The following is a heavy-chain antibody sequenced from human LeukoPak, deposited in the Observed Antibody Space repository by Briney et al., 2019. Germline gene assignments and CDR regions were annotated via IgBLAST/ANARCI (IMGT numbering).Heavy chain of an antibody. CDR2: IWHDGSHK. J-gene: IGHJ4*02. CDR3: AREIFGSGSYPDS. D-gene: IGHD3-10*01. CDR1: GSSFDTYA. V-gene: IGHV3-33*01. Sequence: GGSLRLSCAASGSSFDTYAMHWVRQAPGQGLEWVALIWHDGSHKFYSNSVRGQFTISRDNSKNTVYLQMNNLRPDDTAVYYCAREIFGSGSYPDSWGQGTLVTVSS.